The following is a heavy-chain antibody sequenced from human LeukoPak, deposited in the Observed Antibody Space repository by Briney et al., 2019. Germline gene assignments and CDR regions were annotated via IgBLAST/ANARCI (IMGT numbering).Heavy chain of an antibody. CDR3: ARGRYCSSTSCPRGFDY. D-gene: IGHD2-2*01. CDR1: GYTFTSYG. Sequence: ASVKVSCKASGYTFTSYGISWVRQAPGQGLEWMGWISAYNGNTNYAQKLQGRVTMTTDTSTSTAYMELRSLGSDDTAVYYCARGRYCSSTSCPRGFDYWGQGTLVTVSS. CDR2: ISAYNGNT. V-gene: IGHV1-18*01. J-gene: IGHJ4*02.